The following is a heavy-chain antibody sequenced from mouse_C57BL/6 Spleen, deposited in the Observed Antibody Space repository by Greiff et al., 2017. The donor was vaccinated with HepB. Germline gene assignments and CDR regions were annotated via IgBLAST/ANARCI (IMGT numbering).Heavy chain of an antibody. CDR1: GYAFSSYW. D-gene: IGHD1-1*01. CDR3: ARRGYGSSLHYYAMDY. J-gene: IGHJ4*01. CDR2: IYPGDGDT. Sequence: QVQLQQSGAELVKPGASVKISCKASGYAFSSYWMNWVKQRPGKGLEWIGQIYPGDGDTNYNGKFKGKATLTADKSSSTAYMQLSSLTSEDSAVYFCARRGYGSSLHYYAMDYWGHGTSVTVSS. V-gene: IGHV1-80*01.